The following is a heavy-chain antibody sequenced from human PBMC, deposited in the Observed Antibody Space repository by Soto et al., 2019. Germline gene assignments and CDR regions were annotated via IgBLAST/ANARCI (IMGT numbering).Heavy chain of an antibody. CDR1: GGSISRSNW. D-gene: IGHD2-8*01. Sequence: HVPLQESGPGLVKPSGTLSLTCAVSGGSISRSNWWSWVRQPPGKGLEWIGAIYQSGSTTYTPTLKCRVTISADKSKNQFCLKLSSVTAADTAVDYCARDRGGSCTRFDYRGQGALVTVSS. V-gene: IGHV4-4*02. J-gene: IGHJ4*02. CDR2: IYQSGST. CDR3: ARDRGGSCTRFDY.